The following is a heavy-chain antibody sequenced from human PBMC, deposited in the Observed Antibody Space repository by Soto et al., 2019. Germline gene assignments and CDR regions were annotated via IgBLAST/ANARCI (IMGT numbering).Heavy chain of an antibody. CDR3: AREQVAARPAAYYYGMDV. Sequence: QVQLVQSGAEVKKPGSSVKVSCKASGGTFSSYAISWVRQAPGQGLEWMGGIIPIFGTANYAQKFQGRVTIYADESSSTAYMELSSLRSEDTAVYYCAREQVAARPAAYYYGMDVWGQGTTVTVSS. J-gene: IGHJ6*02. D-gene: IGHD6-6*01. CDR2: IIPIFGTA. CDR1: GGTFSSYA. V-gene: IGHV1-69*12.